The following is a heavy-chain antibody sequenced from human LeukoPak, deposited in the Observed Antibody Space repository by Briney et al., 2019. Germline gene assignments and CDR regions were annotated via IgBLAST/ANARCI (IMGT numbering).Heavy chain of an antibody. Sequence: GASVKVSCKASGYTFTNYGISWVRQAPGQGLEWMGWISAYNGNTNYAQKLQGRVTMTTDTSTTTAYMELRSLRSDDTAVYYCARDGYCSSTSCYPVRGQGTLVTVCS. V-gene: IGHV1-18*01. D-gene: IGHD2-2*03. J-gene: IGHJ4*02. CDR2: ISAYNGNT. CDR1: GYTFTNYG. CDR3: ARDGYCSSTSCYPV.